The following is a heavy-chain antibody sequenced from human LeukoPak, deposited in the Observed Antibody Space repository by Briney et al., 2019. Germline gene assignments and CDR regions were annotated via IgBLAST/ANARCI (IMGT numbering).Heavy chain of an antibody. V-gene: IGHV3-30*02. J-gene: IGHJ4*02. CDR2: IRFDATNK. Sequence: PGGSLRLSCAASGFLFSGSSMHRVRQAPGKGLQWVSFIRFDATNKYYADSVKGRFTISRDNAKNTLYLQMNSLRAEDTAVYYCARGGYHAYYLDYWGQGSLVTVSS. D-gene: IGHD5-18*01. CDR1: GFLFSGSS. CDR3: ARGGYHAYYLDY.